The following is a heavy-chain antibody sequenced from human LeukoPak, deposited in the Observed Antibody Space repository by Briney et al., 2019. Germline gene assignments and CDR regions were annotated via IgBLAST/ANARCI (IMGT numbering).Heavy chain of an antibody. Sequence: ASVKVSCTASGYTFTSYGISWVRQAPGQGLEWMGWISAYNGNTNYAQKLQGRVTITADESTSTAYMELSSLRSEDTAVYYCARDYSSSNWFDPWGQGTLVTVSS. CDR3: ARDYSSSNWFDP. CDR2: ISAYNGNT. V-gene: IGHV1-18*01. CDR1: GYTFTSYG. D-gene: IGHD6-6*01. J-gene: IGHJ5*02.